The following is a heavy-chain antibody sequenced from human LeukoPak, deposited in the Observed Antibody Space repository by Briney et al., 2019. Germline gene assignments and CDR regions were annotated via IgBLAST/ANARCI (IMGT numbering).Heavy chain of an antibody. CDR3: AGDSGDDGYYNSVGDY. CDR2: IIPIFGTA. D-gene: IGHD5-24*01. Sequence: SVKVSCKASGGTFSSYAISWVRQAPGQGLEWMGRIIPIFGTANYAQKFQGRVTITTDESTSTAYMELSSLRSEDTAVYYCAGDSGDDGYYNSVGDYWGQGTLVTVSS. CDR1: GGTFSSYA. J-gene: IGHJ4*02. V-gene: IGHV1-69*05.